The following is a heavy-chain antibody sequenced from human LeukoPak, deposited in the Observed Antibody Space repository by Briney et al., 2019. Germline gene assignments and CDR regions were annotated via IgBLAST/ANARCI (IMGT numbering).Heavy chain of an antibody. CDR1: GYTFTGYY. V-gene: IGHV1-2*02. Sequence: GASVKVSCKASGYTFTGYYTHWVRQAPGQGLEWMGWINPNSGGTNYAQKFQGRVTMTRDTSISTAYMELSRLRSDDTAVYYCARGSGYCSSTSCKNWFDPWGQGTLVTVSS. CDR2: INPNSGGT. D-gene: IGHD2-2*01. J-gene: IGHJ5*02. CDR3: ARGSGYCSSTSCKNWFDP.